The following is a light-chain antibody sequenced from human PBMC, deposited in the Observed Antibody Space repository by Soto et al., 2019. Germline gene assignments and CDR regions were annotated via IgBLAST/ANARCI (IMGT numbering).Light chain of an antibody. J-gene: IGKJ3*01. Sequence: DIPMTQSPSTLSASVGDRVTITCRASQNMNSWLAWYQQKPGKAPKLLIYKASTLESGVPSRFSGSGSGTEYTLNISCLQPDDLENYYCQQNNSYYVFSFGPGTKVDIK. CDR3: QQNNSYYVFS. V-gene: IGKV1-5*03. CDR2: KAS. CDR1: QNMNSW.